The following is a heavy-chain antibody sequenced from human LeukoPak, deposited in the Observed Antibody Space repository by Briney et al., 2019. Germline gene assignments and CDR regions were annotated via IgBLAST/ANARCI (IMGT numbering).Heavy chain of an antibody. CDR2: ISSNSDTI. J-gene: IGHJ4*02. Sequence: GRSLRLSCAASGFTFDDYAMHWVRQAPGKGLEWVSGISSNSDTIAYAEPVKGRFTVSRDNTINSLYLQMDSLRVEDTALYYCLTSSFDHWGQGTLVTVSS. CDR3: LTSSFDH. V-gene: IGHV3-9*01. CDR1: GFTFDDYA.